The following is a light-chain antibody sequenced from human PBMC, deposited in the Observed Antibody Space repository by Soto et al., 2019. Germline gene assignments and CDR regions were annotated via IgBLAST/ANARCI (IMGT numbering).Light chain of an antibody. J-gene: IGKJ2*01. CDR2: AAS. Sequence: DIPMTQSPSSLSASVGDRVTITCRASQSISSYLNWYQQKPGKAPKLLIYAASSLQSGVPSRFSGSGSGTDFTLTISSLQPDDWATYYCQQSYSTPYTFGQGTKLEIK. V-gene: IGKV1-39*01. CDR3: QQSYSTPYT. CDR1: QSISSY.